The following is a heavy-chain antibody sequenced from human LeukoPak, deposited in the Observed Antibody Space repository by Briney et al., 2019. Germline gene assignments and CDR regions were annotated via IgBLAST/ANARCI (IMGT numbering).Heavy chain of an antibody. V-gene: IGHV4-59*01. CDR1: GFTFSSYE. D-gene: IGHD3-9*01. CDR2: IYYSGST. J-gene: IGHJ4*02. CDR3: ATAPRYFDWLSIDY. Sequence: GSLRLSCAASGFTFSSYEMNWVRQAPGKGLEWIGYIYYSGSTNYNPSLKSRVTISVDTSKNQFSLKVSSVTAADTAVYYCATAPRYFDWLSIDYWGQGTLVTVSS.